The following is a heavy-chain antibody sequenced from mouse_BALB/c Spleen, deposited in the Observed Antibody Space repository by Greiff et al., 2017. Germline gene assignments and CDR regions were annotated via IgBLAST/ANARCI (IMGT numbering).Heavy chain of an antibody. D-gene: IGHD2-1*01. V-gene: IGHV1-9*01. Sequence: VQLQQSGAELMKPGASVKISCKATGYTFSSYWIEWVKQRPGHGLEWIGEILPGSGSTNYNEKFKGKATFTADTSSNTAYMQLSSLTSEDSAVYYCARGNGNYVAWFAYWGQGTLVTVSA. CDR2: ILPGSGST. CDR3: ARGNGNYVAWFAY. CDR1: GYTFSSYW. J-gene: IGHJ3*01.